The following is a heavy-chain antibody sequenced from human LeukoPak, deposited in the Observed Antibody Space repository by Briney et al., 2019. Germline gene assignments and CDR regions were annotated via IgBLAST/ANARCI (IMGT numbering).Heavy chain of an antibody. V-gene: IGHV1-8*01. CDR1: GYTFTSYD. Sequence: ASVKVSCKASGYTFTSYDINWVRHATGQGLEWMGWMNPNSGNTGYAQKFQGRVTMTRNTSISTAYMELSSLRSEDTAVYYCARGLTGTGYDSDYYCMDVWGKGTTVTVSS. CDR2: MNPNSGNT. J-gene: IGHJ6*03. D-gene: IGHD1-14*01. CDR3: ARGLTGTGYDSDYYCMDV.